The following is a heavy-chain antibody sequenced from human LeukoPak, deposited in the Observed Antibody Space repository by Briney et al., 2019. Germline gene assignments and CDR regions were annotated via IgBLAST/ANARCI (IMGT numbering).Heavy chain of an antibody. CDR1: GGSISSYY. Sequence: PSETLSLTCTVSGGSISSYYWSWIRQPPGKGLEWIGYIYYSGSANYNPSLKSQVTISVDTSKNQFSLKLSSVTAADTAVYYCARGPTRYYFDYWGQGTLVTVSS. V-gene: IGHV4-59*01. CDR2: IYYSGSA. CDR3: ARGPTRYYFDY. J-gene: IGHJ4*02.